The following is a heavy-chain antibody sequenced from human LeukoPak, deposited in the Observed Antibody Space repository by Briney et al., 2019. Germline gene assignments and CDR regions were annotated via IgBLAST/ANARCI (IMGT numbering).Heavy chain of an antibody. Sequence: PGGSLRLSCAASGFTFSSYAMAWVRQAPGKGLEWVSGISGNGVNTYYADSVKGRFTISRDNSKNTLYLQMNSLRAEDTAVYYCAKDSVVGANTGLDYRGQGTLVTVSS. V-gene: IGHV3-23*01. CDR1: GFTFSSYA. CDR3: AKDSVVGANTGLDY. CDR2: ISGNGVNT. J-gene: IGHJ4*02. D-gene: IGHD1-26*01.